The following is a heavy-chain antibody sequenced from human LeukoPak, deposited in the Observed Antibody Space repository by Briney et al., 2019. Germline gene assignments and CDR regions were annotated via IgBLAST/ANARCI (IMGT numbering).Heavy chain of an antibody. CDR2: IKQDGSEK. V-gene: IGHV3-7*01. Sequence: GGSLRLSCAACGFTFSSYWMSWVRQAPGKGLEWVANIKQDGSEKYYVDSVKGRFTISRDNAKNSLYLQMNSLRAEDTAVYYCARRHYYFDYWGQGTLVTVSS. J-gene: IGHJ4*02. CDR1: GFTFSSYW. CDR3: ARRHYYFDY.